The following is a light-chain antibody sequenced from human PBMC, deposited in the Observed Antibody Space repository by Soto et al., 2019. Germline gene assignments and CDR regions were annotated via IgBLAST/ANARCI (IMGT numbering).Light chain of an antibody. CDR1: SSDIGSDNH. J-gene: IGLJ1*01. V-gene: IGLV2-14*03. CDR3: ISYTDRQSYL. CDR2: AVS. Sequence: QAALTQPASVSGSPGKSITISCSETSSDIGSDNHVAWYQQFPGKSPKLMIYAVSDRPPGVSDRFSGSKSGITASXXISGLQTEDEADYYCISYTDRQSYLFGTGTKVTVL.